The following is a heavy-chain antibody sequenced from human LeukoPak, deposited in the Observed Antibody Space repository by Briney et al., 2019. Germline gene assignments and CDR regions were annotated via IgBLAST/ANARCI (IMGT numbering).Heavy chain of an antibody. D-gene: IGHD5-18*01. Sequence: PGGSLRLSCAASGFTIIGYAMYWVRQAPGKGLEFVASISPVATERYRESVKGRFTISRDTSKNTVYLQMNTLRAEDSALYYCTRTGLGYRLGNGLDAWGQGTLVTVSS. V-gene: IGHV3-30*04. CDR2: ISPVATE. J-gene: IGHJ5*02. CDR3: TRTGLGYRLGNGLDA. CDR1: GFTIIGYA.